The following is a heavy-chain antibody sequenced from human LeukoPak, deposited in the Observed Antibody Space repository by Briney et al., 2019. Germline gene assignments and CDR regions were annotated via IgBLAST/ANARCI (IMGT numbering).Heavy chain of an antibody. D-gene: IGHD6-19*01. CDR2: IYYTGST. V-gene: IGHV4-61*08. CDR1: GGSISSGGYY. J-gene: IGHJ4*02. CDR3: AREGREGVASGWSSPFDY. Sequence: SETLSLTCAVSGGSISSGGYYWSWIRQPPGKGLEWIGYIYYTGSTSYNPSLKSRVTISVDTSKNQFSLKLSSVTAADTAVYYCAREGREGVASGWSSPFDYWGQGTLVTVSS.